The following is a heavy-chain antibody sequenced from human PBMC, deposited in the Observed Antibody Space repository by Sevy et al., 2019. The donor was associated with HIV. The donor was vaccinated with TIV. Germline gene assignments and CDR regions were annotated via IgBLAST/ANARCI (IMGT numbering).Heavy chain of an antibody. CDR3: ARASHVSGSYTNDY. D-gene: IGHD3-10*01. CDR2: INPNNGGT. CDR1: GYTFTDYY. V-gene: IGHV1-2*02. J-gene: IGHJ4*02. Sequence: ASVKVSCRASGYTFTDYYLHWVRQAPGQGLEWMGWINPNNGGTEYAQRFQGRVAMTRDTSISTVYMELSRLRSDDTAVYYCARASHVSGSYTNDYWGQGTLLTVSS.